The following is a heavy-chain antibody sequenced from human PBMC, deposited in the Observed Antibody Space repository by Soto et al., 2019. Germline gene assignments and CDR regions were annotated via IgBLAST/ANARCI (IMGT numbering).Heavy chain of an antibody. CDR3: ARDYYGSGSYYD. CDR1: GGTFSSCA. V-gene: IGHV1-69*12. Sequence: QVQLVQSGAEVKKPGSSVKVACKAYGGTFSSCAISWVRQAHGLGLEWMGGIIPIFGTANYAQKFQGRVTITADESTSTAYMELSSLRSEDTAVYYCARDYYGSGSYYDWGQGTLVTVSS. J-gene: IGHJ4*02. D-gene: IGHD3-10*01. CDR2: IIPIFGTA.